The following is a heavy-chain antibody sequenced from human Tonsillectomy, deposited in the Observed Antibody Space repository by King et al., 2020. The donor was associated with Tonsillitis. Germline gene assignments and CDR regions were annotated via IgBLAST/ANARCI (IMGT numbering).Heavy chain of an antibody. CDR2: IDPSDSYT. CDR1: GYSFTSYW. V-gene: IGHV5-10-1*03. D-gene: IGHD1-26*01. J-gene: IGHJ4*02. CDR3: ARQGSGRYLPIDY. Sequence: VQLVESGAEVKKPGESLRISCKGSGYSFTSYWISWVRQMPGKGLEWMGRIDPSDSYTNYSPSFQGHVTITADKSISTAYLQWSSLKASDTAMYYCARQGSGRYLPIDYWGQGTLVTVSS.